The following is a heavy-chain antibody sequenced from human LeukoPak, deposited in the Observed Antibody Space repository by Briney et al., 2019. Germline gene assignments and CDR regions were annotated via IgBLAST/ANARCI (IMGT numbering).Heavy chain of an antibody. V-gene: IGHV3-7*01. Sequence: PGGSLRLSCAASGFTFSNYWMSWVRQAPGKGLEWVANIKQEESEKYYVDSVKGRFTISRDNAKNSLYLQMNSLRAEDTAVYYCARPSWTSGSYFDYWGQGALVIVSS. CDR3: ARPSWTSGSYFDY. CDR2: IKQEESEK. CDR1: GFTFSNYW. D-gene: IGHD3-10*01. J-gene: IGHJ4*02.